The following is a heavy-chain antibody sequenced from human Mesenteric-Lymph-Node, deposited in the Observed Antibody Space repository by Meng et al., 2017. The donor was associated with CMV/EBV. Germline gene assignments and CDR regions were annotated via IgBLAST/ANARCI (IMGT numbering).Heavy chain of an antibody. V-gene: IGHV1-46*01. CDR1: GYTFTSYY. Sequence: ASVKVSCKASGYTFTSYYMHWVRQAPGQGLEWMGIINPSGGSTSYAQKFQGRVTMTRDTSTSTVYMELSSLRSEDTAVYYCARDRILENYDFWSGLFYGMDVWGQGTTVTVSS. D-gene: IGHD3-3*01. J-gene: IGHJ6*02. CDR2: INPSGGST. CDR3: ARDRILENYDFWSGLFYGMDV.